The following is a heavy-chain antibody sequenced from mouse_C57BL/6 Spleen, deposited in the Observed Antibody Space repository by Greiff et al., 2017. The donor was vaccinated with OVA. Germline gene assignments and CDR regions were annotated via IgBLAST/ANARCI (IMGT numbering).Heavy chain of an antibody. V-gene: IGHV1-53*01. J-gene: IGHJ2*01. CDR1: GYTFTSYW. CDR2: INPSNGGT. Sequence: QVQLQQPGTELVKPGASVKLSCKASGYTFTSYWMHWVKQRPGQGLEWIGNINPSNGGTNYNEKFKSKATLTVDKSSSTAYMQLSSLTSEDSAFYYCARMNYGSRGYYFDYWGQGTTLTVSS. CDR3: ARMNYGSRGYYFDY. D-gene: IGHD1-1*01.